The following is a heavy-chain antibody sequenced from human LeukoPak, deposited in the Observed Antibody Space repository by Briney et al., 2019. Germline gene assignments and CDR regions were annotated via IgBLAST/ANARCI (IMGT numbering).Heavy chain of an antibody. CDR3: VISHYGSWSDYYQS. V-gene: IGHV3-20*01. CDR1: GLTVGNHG. D-gene: IGHD3-3*01. J-gene: IGHJ5*02. CDR2: INWNVGST. Sequence: VGSLRLSCAVSGLTVGNHGMSWVSQAPGKGLEWVSGINWNVGSTAYADSVKGRFTISRDNAKKSLYLQMTSLRVEDTALYHCVISHYGSWSDYYQSWGQGTLVTVSS.